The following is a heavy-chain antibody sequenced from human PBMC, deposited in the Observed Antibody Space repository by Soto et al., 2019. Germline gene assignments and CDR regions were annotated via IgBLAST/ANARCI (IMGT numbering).Heavy chain of an antibody. Sequence: GGSLRLSCAASGFTFSSYGMHWVRQAPGKGLEWVAVISYDGSNKYYADSVKGRFTISRDNSKNTLYLQMNSLRAEDTAVYCCAKWHCGGDCSRGDYGMDGWGQGATVTVSS. CDR2: ISYDGSNK. J-gene: IGHJ6*02. V-gene: IGHV3-30*18. CDR3: AKWHCGGDCSRGDYGMDG. CDR1: GFTFSSYG. D-gene: IGHD2-21*02.